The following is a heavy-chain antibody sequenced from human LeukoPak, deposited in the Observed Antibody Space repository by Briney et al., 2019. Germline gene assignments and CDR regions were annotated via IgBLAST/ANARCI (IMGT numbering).Heavy chain of an antibody. J-gene: IGHJ4*02. Sequence: GASVKVSCKVSGYTLTELSMHWVRQAPGKGLEWMGGFDPEDGETIYAQRFQGRVTITADKSTSTAYMELSSLRSEDTAVYYCARGEYYYDSSGYYSYYFDYWGQGTLVTVSS. D-gene: IGHD3-22*01. CDR2: FDPEDGET. CDR1: GYTLTELS. V-gene: IGHV1-24*01. CDR3: ARGEYYYDSSGYYSYYFDY.